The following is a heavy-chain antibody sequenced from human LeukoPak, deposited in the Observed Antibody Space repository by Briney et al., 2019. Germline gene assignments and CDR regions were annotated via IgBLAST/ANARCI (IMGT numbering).Heavy chain of an antibody. Sequence: GGSLRLSCAASGFTFSSYAMTWVRQTPGKGLEWISAISGSGGSTYYADSVKGRFTISRDNSKNTLYLQMNSLTAEDTAVYYCARGPPWYFDLWGRGTLVTVSS. CDR3: ARGPPWYFDL. CDR2: ISGSGGST. D-gene: IGHD6-25*01. J-gene: IGHJ2*01. CDR1: GFTFSSYA. V-gene: IGHV3-23*01.